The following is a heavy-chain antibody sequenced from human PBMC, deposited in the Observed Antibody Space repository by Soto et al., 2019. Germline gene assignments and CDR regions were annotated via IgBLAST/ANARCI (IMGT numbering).Heavy chain of an antibody. Sequence: QVQLVQSGAEVKKPGASVKVSCKASGYTFTSYAMHWVRQAPGQSLEWMGWINAGNGNTKYSQQFQGRVTITRDTSASTAYMELTCLRSEDTAVYYCARGDYYDIHDYWGQGTLVTVSS. V-gene: IGHV1-3*01. D-gene: IGHD3-22*01. J-gene: IGHJ4*02. CDR2: INAGNGNT. CDR3: ARGDYYDIHDY. CDR1: GYTFTSYA.